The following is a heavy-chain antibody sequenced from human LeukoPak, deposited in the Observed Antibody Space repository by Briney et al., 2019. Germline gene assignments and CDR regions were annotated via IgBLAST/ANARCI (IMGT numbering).Heavy chain of an antibody. CDR2: IYTSGST. D-gene: IGHD6-19*01. CDR3: AREWIAVAGTVTFDY. J-gene: IGHJ4*02. Sequence: SETPSLTCTVSGGSISSYYWSWIRQPAGKGLEWIGRIYTSGSTNYNPSLKSRVTISVDKSKNQFSLKLSSVTAADTAVYYCAREWIAVAGTVTFDYWGQGTLVTVSS. CDR1: GGSISSYY. V-gene: IGHV4-4*07.